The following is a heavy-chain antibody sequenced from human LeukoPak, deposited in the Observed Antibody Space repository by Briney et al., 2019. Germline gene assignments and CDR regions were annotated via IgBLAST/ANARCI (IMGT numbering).Heavy chain of an antibody. J-gene: IGHJ4*02. CDR1: GGSIDSGGYY. D-gene: IGHD5-24*01. CDR2: IYYSGST. V-gene: IGHV4-31*03. Sequence: TSETLSLTCTVSGGSIDSGGYYWSWIRQLPGKGLEWIGYIYYSGSTYYNPSLKSRVTMSVDTSKNQFSLKLSSVTAADTAVYYCARQGGDGYPIDYWGQGTLVTVSS. CDR3: ARQGGDGYPIDY.